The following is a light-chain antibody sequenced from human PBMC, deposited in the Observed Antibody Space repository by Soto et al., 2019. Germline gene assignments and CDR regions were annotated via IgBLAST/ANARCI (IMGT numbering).Light chain of an antibody. Sequence: QSALTQPPSASGSPGQSVTISCTGTSSDVGGYNYVSWYQQHPGKAPKLMIYEVSKRPSGVPDRFSGSKSGNAASLTVSGLQAEDDADYYCCSYAGDGSYVIFGGGTKLTVL. CDR2: EVS. J-gene: IGLJ2*01. CDR1: SSDVGGYNY. CDR3: CSYAGDGSYVI. V-gene: IGLV2-8*01.